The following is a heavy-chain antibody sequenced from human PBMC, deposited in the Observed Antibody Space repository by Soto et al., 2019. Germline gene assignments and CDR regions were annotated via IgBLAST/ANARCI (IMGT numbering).Heavy chain of an antibody. CDR1: GASFNTYY. CDR3: VLTLPKGGNYIVQD. J-gene: IGHJ1*01. V-gene: IGHV4-34*01. Sequence: QVQLQQWGTGLLKPSETLSLSCAVYGASFNTYYWNWIRQSPVRGLEWLGEISHTGSTNYNPSLRSQVTMSVDTSKAHFSLKLNSVTAADTAVYFWVLTLPKGGNYIVQDWGQGTLVTVSS. D-gene: IGHD4-4*01. CDR2: ISHTGST.